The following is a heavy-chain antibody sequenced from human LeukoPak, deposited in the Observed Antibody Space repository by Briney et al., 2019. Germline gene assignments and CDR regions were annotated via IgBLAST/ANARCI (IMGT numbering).Heavy chain of an antibody. D-gene: IGHD5-18*01. V-gene: IGHV4-34*01. CDR3: ARGMDTATNYYYYGMDV. CDR1: GGSFSGYY. CDR2: INHSGSA. Sequence: SETLSLTCAVYGGSFSGYYWSWIRQPPGQALEWIGEINHSGSANYNPSLKSRVSISVDTSKNQFSLKLSSVTAADTAVYYCARGMDTATNYYYYGMDVWGQGTTVTVSS. J-gene: IGHJ6*02.